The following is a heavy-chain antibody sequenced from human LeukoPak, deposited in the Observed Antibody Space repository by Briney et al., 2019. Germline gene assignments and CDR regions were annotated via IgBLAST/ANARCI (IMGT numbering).Heavy chain of an antibody. Sequence: PSETLSLTCTVSGGSISSYYWSWIRQPAGKGLEWIGRIYTSGSTNYNPSLKSRVTMSVDTSKNQFSLKLSSVTAADTAVYYCARAVWFGEFDTDAFDIWGQGTMVTVSS. CDR1: GGSISSYY. CDR2: IYTSGST. D-gene: IGHD3-10*01. CDR3: ARAVWFGEFDTDAFDI. J-gene: IGHJ3*02. V-gene: IGHV4-4*07.